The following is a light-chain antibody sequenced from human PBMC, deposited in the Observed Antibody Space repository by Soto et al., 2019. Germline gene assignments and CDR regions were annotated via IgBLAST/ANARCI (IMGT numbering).Light chain of an antibody. CDR3: TSYTSARTLV. J-gene: IGLJ2*01. V-gene: IGLV2-14*01. CDR2: EAA. Sequence: QSALTQPASVSGSPGQSITISCTGTSDDIGANNYVSWYQHHPGKAPKILIYEAANRPSGISHRFSGSKSGNTASLTISGLQAEDEADDFCTSYTSARTLVFGGGTKLTVL. CDR1: SDDIGANNY.